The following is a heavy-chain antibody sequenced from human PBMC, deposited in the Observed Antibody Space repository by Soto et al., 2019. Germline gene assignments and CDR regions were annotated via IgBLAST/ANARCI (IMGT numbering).Heavy chain of an antibody. CDR1: GGSISSDDHY. CDR3: ARFHYGSGSYYNVGGMDV. J-gene: IGHJ6*02. CDR2: VFYTGST. V-gene: IGHV4-39*01. D-gene: IGHD3-10*01. Sequence: SETLSLTCSVAGGSISSDDHYWGWIRQPPGRGLEWIGSVFYTGSTYYNPSLKSRVTISVDTSKNQFSLKLSSVTAADTAVYYCARFHYGSGSYYNVGGMDVWGQGTTVT.